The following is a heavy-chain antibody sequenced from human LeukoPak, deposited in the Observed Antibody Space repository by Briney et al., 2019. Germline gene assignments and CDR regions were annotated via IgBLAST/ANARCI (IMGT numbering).Heavy chain of an antibody. D-gene: IGHD6-19*01. CDR1: GFTFSSYD. CDR3: ARDRSSGWLWSIDY. Sequence: GGSLRLSCAASGFTFSSYDMHWVRQATGKGLEWVSAIGTAGDTYYPGSVKGRFTISRDNAKNSLYLQMNSLRAEDTAVYYCARDRSSGWLWSIDYWGQGTLVTVSS. V-gene: IGHV3-13*01. J-gene: IGHJ4*02. CDR2: IGTAGDT.